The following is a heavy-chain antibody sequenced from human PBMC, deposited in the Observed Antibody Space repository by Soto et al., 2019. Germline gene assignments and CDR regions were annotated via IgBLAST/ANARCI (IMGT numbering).Heavy chain of an antibody. CDR2: IYTSGST. D-gene: IGHD1-26*01. CDR1: GGSISSYY. Sequence: SETLSLTCTVSGGSISSYYWSWIRQPAGKGLEWIGRIYTSGSTNYNPSLKSRVTMSVDTSKNQFSLKLSSVTAADTAVYYCASWHRSYSHRGAFDIWGQGTMVTVS. CDR3: ASWHRSYSHRGAFDI. V-gene: IGHV4-4*07. J-gene: IGHJ3*02.